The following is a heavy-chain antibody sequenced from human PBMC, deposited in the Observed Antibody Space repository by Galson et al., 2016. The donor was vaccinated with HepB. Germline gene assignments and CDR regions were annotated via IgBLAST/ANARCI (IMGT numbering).Heavy chain of an antibody. Sequence: SLRLSCAASGFTFRDFPMVWVRQAPGQGLEWVSVITSGGSTYYAASVKGRFTISRDNSKNTLYVQMNNLGAEDTAVYYCAKEDNIAGATTINNWGQGTLVTVSS. J-gene: IGHJ4*02. D-gene: IGHD1-26*01. V-gene: IGHV3-23*01. CDR3: AKEDNIAGATTINN. CDR1: GFTFRDFP. CDR2: ITSGGST.